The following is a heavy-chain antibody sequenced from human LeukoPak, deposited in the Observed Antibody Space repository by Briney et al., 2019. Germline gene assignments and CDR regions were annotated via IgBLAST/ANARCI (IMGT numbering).Heavy chain of an antibody. J-gene: IGHJ4*02. CDR2: ISAYNGNT. CDR3: ARCAEMATITDY. V-gene: IGHV1-18*01. CDR1: SYTFTSYG. Sequence: ASVKVSCKASSYTFTSYGISWVRQAPGQGLEWMGWISAYNGNTNYAQKLQGRVTMTTDTSTSTAFMELRSLRSDDTAVYYCARCAEMATITDYWGQGTLVTVSS. D-gene: IGHD5-24*01.